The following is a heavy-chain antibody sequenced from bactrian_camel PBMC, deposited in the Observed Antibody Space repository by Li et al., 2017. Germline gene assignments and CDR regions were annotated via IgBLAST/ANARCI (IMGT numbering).Heavy chain of an antibody. CDR3: AAKFWGCGNWSVQSIHF. J-gene: IGHJ4*01. V-gene: IGHV3S1*01. Sequence: VQLVESGGGLVQPGGSLRLSCAASGAPYSSLCMGWFRQAPGKEREGVADIYTSDGSANYAGSVKDRFTISQANAKNSVYLQMNSLKPEDTAIYYCAAKFWGCGNWSVQSIHFWGQGTQVTVS. CDR2: IYTSDGSA. D-gene: IGHD5*01. CDR1: GAPYSSLC.